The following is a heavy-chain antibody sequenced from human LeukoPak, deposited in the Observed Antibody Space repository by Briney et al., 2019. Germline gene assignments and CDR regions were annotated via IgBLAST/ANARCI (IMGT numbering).Heavy chain of an antibody. Sequence: GGSLRLSCAASGFTFSSYSMNWVRQAPGKGLEWVSSISSSSSYIYYADSVKGRFTISRDNAKNSLYLQMNSLRSDDTAVYYCARDRGIAAAATEDVNWFDPWGQGTLVTVSS. D-gene: IGHD6-13*01. J-gene: IGHJ5*02. CDR1: GFTFSSYS. CDR3: ARDRGIAAAATEDVNWFDP. V-gene: IGHV3-21*04. CDR2: ISSSSSYI.